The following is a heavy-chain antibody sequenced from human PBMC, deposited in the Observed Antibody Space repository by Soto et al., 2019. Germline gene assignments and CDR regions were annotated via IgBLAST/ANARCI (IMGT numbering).Heavy chain of an antibody. CDR3: ARHRHQGFGELSAMYTWFDP. D-gene: IGHD3-10*01. Sequence: QVQLVQSGAEVKKPGASVQVSCKASGYTLTSYGISWVRQAPGQGLEWMGWISAYNGNTNYAQKLQGRVTMTTDTSKSTAYMELRSLRSDDTAVYYRARHRHQGFGELSAMYTWFDPWSQGTLVTVSS. CDR1: GYTLTSYG. CDR2: ISAYNGNT. J-gene: IGHJ5*02. V-gene: IGHV1-18*01.